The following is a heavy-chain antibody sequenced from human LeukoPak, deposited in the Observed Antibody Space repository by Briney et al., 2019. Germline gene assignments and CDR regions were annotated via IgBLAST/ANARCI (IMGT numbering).Heavy chain of an antibody. CDR3: VKGHSGWVIVWYFDL. CDR2: ISSNGGST. D-gene: IGHD6-19*01. J-gene: IGHJ2*01. V-gene: IGHV3-64D*09. Sequence: GGSLRLSCVASGFTLSKYGMHWVRQAPGKGLEYVSAISSNGGSTYYADSVKGRFTISRDNSKNTLYLQMSSLRPEDTAVYYCVKGHSGWVIVWYFDLWGRGTLVTVSS. CDR1: GFTLSKYG.